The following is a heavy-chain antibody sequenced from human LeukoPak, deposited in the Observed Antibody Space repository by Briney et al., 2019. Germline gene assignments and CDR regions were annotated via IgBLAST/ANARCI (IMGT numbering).Heavy chain of an antibody. CDR2: IKQDGSEK. CDR1: GFTFSSYW. J-gene: IGHJ4*02. Sequence: GGSLRLSCAASGFTFSSYWMSWVRQAPGKGLEWVANIKQDGSEKYYVDSVKGRFTISRDNAKNSLYLQMSSLRAEDTAVYYCAARGSYYYFDYWGQGTLVTVSS. D-gene: IGHD1-26*01. CDR3: AARGSYYYFDY. V-gene: IGHV3-7*01.